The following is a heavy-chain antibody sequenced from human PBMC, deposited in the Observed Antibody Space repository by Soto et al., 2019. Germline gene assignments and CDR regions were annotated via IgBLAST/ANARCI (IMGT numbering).Heavy chain of an antibody. V-gene: IGHV4-39*01. J-gene: IGHJ5*02. D-gene: IGHD2-2*01. CDR1: GGSISSSSYY. CDR3: ARHRRLVVPDAALNWFVP. CDR2: IYYSGST. Sequence: SETLSVTCTVSGGSISSSSYYWGWIRQPPGKGLEWIGSIYYSGSTYYNPSLKSRVTISVDTSKKQFSLKLSSVTAADTAVYYCARHRRLVVPDAALNWFVPWGQGPRVTVS.